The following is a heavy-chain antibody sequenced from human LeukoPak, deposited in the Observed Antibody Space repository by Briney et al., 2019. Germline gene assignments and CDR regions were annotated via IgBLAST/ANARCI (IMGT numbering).Heavy chain of an antibody. CDR2: INPNSGGT. D-gene: IGHD6-13*01. CDR1: GYTFTGYY. CDR3: ARAEQQLVPYYFDY. Sequence: ASVKVSCKASGYTFTGYYIHWVRQAPGQGLEWMGLINPNSGGTDYAQQFQGRVTMTRDTSINTAYMELSRLRSDDTAVYYCARAEQQLVPYYFDYWGQGTLVTVSS. V-gene: IGHV1-2*02. J-gene: IGHJ4*02.